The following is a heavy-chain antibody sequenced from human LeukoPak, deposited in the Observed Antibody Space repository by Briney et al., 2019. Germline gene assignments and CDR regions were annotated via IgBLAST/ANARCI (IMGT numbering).Heavy chain of an antibody. Sequence: GGSLRLSCAASGFTLSSYWMSWVRQAPGKGLEWVANIKQDGSEKYYVDSVKGRFTISRDNAKNSLYLQMSSLRPEDTAVYYCAREYYFDSSGYSRSWGQGTLVTVSS. CDR2: IKQDGSEK. D-gene: IGHD3-22*01. J-gene: IGHJ5*02. CDR1: GFTLSSYW. V-gene: IGHV3-7*01. CDR3: AREYYFDSSGYSRS.